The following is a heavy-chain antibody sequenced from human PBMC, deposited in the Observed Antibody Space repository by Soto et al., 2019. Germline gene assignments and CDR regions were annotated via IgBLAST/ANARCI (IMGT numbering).Heavy chain of an antibody. D-gene: IGHD3-16*01. J-gene: IGHJ4*02. V-gene: IGHV3-21*02. CDR1: GFAFNSYG. CDR3: ARTWIRFGPNEY. CDR2: IRGSSGNI. Sequence: EVQLVESGGGLVKPGGSLRLSCEASGFAFNSYGINWVRQAPGKGLEWVSFIRGSSGNIYYGDSVRGRFTISRDNAKKSVYLQMDSLRVEDTSIYYCARTWIRFGPNEYWGQGAPVTVSS.